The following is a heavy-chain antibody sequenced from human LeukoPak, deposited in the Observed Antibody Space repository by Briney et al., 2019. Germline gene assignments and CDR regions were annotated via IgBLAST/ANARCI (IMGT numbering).Heavy chain of an antibody. V-gene: IGHV3-15*01. J-gene: IGHJ1*01. CDR2: IKSKTDGGTT. Sequence: GGSLRLSCAASGFTFSNAWMSWVRQAPGKGLEWVGRIKSKTDGGTTDYAAPVKGRFTISRDDSKNTLYLQMNSLKTEDTAVYYCTTDSSGWYQYFQHWGQGTLVTVSS. D-gene: IGHD6-19*01. CDR1: GFTFSNAW. CDR3: TTDSSGWYQYFQH.